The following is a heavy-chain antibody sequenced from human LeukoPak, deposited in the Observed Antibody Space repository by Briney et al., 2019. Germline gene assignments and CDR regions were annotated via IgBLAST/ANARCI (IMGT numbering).Heavy chain of an antibody. J-gene: IGHJ6*02. CDR2: IYYSGST. Sequence: SETLSLTCTVSGGSISSYYWSWIRQPPGKALEWIGYIYYSGSTNCNPSLKSRVTISVDTSKNQFSLKLSSVTAADTAVYYCARGPYSTVVTRGDYYGMDVWGQGTTVTVSS. CDR1: GGSISSYY. V-gene: IGHV4-59*08. CDR3: ARGPYSTVVTRGDYYGMDV. D-gene: IGHD4-23*01.